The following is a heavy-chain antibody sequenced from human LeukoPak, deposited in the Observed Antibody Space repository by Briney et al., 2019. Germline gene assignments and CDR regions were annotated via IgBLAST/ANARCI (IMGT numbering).Heavy chain of an antibody. CDR1: GFTFSSYA. D-gene: IGHD3-10*01. V-gene: IGHV3-23*01. CDR3: AKDRGRYGSGSYYPFDFGY. CDR2: ISGSGGST. Sequence: PGGSLRLSCAASGFTFSSYAMSWVRQAPGKGLEWVSAISGSGGSTYYADSVKGRFTISRDNSKNTLYLQMNSLRAEDTAVYYCAKDRGRYGSGSYYPFDFGYWGQGTLVTVSS. J-gene: IGHJ4*02.